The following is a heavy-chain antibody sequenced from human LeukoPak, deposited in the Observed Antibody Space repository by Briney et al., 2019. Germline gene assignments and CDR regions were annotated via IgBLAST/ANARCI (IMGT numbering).Heavy chain of an antibody. V-gene: IGHV1-18*01. Sequence: GASVKVSCKASGYTFTSYGISWVRQAPGQGLGWMGWISAYNGNTNYAQKLQGRVTMTTDTSTSTAYMELRSLRSDDTAVYYCARGANWNDQVYYYYYYMDVWGKGTTVTVSS. J-gene: IGHJ6*03. D-gene: IGHD1-1*01. CDR2: ISAYNGNT. CDR1: GYTFTSYG. CDR3: ARGANWNDQVYYYYYYMDV.